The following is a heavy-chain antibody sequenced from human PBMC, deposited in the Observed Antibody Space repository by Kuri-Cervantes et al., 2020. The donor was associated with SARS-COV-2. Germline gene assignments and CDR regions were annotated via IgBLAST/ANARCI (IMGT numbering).Heavy chain of an antibody. Sequence: GSLRLSCAVYGGSFSNYYWSWIRQPPGKGLEWIGEINHSGSTNYNPSLKSRVTISVDTSKNQFSLKLSSVTAADTAVYYCARGANWNYVHNWFDPWGQGTLVTVSS. V-gene: IGHV4-34*01. J-gene: IGHJ5*02. CDR3: ARGANWNYVHNWFDP. CDR1: GGSFSNYY. CDR2: INHSGST. D-gene: IGHD1-7*01.